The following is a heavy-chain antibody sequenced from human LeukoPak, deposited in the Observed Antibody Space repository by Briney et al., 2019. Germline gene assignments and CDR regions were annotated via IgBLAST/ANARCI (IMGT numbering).Heavy chain of an antibody. V-gene: IGHV4-61*01. J-gene: IGHJ4*02. D-gene: IGHD1-26*01. Sequence: PSETLSLTCTVSGGSVSSGSYYWSWIRQPPGKGLEWIGYIYYSGSTNYNPSLKSRVTISVDTSKNQFSLKLSSVTAADTAVYYCARDPGGWGQGTPVTVSS. CDR3: ARDPGG. CDR2: IYYSGST. CDR1: GGSVSSGSYY.